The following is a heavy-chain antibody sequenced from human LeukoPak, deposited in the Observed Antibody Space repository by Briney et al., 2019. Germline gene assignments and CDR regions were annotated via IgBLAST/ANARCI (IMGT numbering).Heavy chain of an antibody. Sequence: PGGSLRLSCAASGFTFSDYYMSWIRQAPGKGLEWVSYISSSGSTIYYADSVKGRFTISRDNAKNSLYLQMNSLRAEDTAVYYCARDHAYGVNSPFDPWGQGTLVTVSS. J-gene: IGHJ5*02. CDR3: ARDHAYGVNSPFDP. D-gene: IGHD4-23*01. CDR2: ISSSGSTI. V-gene: IGHV3-11*01. CDR1: GFTFSDYY.